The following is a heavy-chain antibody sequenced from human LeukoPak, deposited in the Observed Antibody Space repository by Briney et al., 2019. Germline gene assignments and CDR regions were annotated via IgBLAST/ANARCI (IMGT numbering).Heavy chain of an antibody. J-gene: IGHJ4*02. D-gene: IGHD5-12*01. V-gene: IGHV3-23*01. CDR3: ARDPYSGYDLGYYFDY. CDR2: FNGRGDST. CDR1: GFTFSHYG. Sequence: GGSLRLSCEVSGFTFSHYGMSWVRQAPGKGPEWVAGFNGRGDSTYYAESVRGRFTISRDTSKNTLYLQVSSLRVEDTAVYYCARDPYSGYDLGYYFDYWGQGTLVTVSS.